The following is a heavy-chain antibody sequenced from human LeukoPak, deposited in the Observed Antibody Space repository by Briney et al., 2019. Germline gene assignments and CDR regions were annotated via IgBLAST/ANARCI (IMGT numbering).Heavy chain of an antibody. Sequence: GASVRVSSTASGYTFTCYYMHWVRQAPGQGLEWMGWINPNSGGTNYAQKFQGRVTMTRDTSISTAYMELSRLRSDDTAVYYCASYSSSWYGVYYYYMDVWGKGTTVTVSS. J-gene: IGHJ6*03. V-gene: IGHV1-2*02. D-gene: IGHD6-13*01. CDR3: ASYSSSWYGVYYYYMDV. CDR1: GYTFTCYY. CDR2: INPNSGGT.